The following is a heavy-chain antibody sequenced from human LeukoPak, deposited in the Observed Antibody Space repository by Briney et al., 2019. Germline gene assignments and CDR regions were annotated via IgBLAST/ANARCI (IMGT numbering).Heavy chain of an antibody. Sequence: EASVKVSCKAPGGTFSSYAISWVRQAPGQGLERMGRIIPIFGTANYAQKFQGRVTITTDESTSTAYMELSSLRSEDTAVYYCAREGRYCSGGSCLNWFDPWGQGTLVTVSS. CDR2: IIPIFGTA. CDR1: GGTFSSYA. CDR3: AREGRYCSGGSCLNWFDP. V-gene: IGHV1-69*05. D-gene: IGHD2-15*01. J-gene: IGHJ5*02.